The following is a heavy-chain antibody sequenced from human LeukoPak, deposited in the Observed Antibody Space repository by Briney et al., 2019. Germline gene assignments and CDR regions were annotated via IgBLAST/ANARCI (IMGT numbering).Heavy chain of an antibody. V-gene: IGHV4-4*02. CDR3: AREGGPYRPLDY. Sequence: SVTLSLTCGVSGGSITSTNYWTWVRQPPGKGLEWIGEVNLQGSTNYNPSLMGRVAISVDMSENHIPLQLTSVTAEDTAVYYCAREGGPYRPLDYSGQGTLVTVSS. CDR2: VNLQGST. J-gene: IGHJ4*02. CDR1: GGSITSTNY.